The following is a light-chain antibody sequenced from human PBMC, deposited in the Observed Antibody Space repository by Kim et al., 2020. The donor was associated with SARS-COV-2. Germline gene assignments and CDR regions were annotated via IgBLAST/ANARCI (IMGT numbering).Light chain of an antibody. Sequence: QPVLTQPPSVSGAPGQRVTISCTGSSSNLGAGYDVNWYQQLPGTVPKLLIYANSNRPSGVPGRFPGSKSGSSASLAITGLQAEDETDYYCQSYDSSLSGYVFGTGTKVTVL. CDR1: SSNLGAGYD. J-gene: IGLJ1*01. CDR3: QSYDSSLSGYV. V-gene: IGLV1-40*01. CDR2: ANS.